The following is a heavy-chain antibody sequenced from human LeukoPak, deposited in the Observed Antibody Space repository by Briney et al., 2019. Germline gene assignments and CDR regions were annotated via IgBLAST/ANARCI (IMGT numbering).Heavy chain of an antibody. J-gene: IGHJ5*02. CDR1: GFTFTDDY. Sequence: GGSLRDSCTAPGFTFTDDYMTWIRQAPGKGLEWLSYISNDANTVAYADSVKGRFTISRDNARNSIYLQIDSLGVDDTAMYYCTRDRRFRLHDPWGQGVLVTVSS. V-gene: IGHV3-11*01. CDR3: TRDRRFRLHDP. CDR2: ISNDANTV. D-gene: IGHD3-16*01.